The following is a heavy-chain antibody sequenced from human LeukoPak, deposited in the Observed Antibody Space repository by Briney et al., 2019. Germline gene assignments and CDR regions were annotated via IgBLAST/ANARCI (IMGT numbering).Heavy chain of an antibody. V-gene: IGHV3-23*01. D-gene: IGHD2-15*01. Sequence: KTGGSLRLSCAASGFTFSSYAMSWVRQAPGKGLEWVSAISGSGGSTYYADSVKGRFTISRDNSKNTLYLQMNSLRAEDTAVYYCAKVGGYCSGGSCSDYWGQGTLVTVSS. J-gene: IGHJ4*02. CDR2: ISGSGGST. CDR1: GFTFSSYA. CDR3: AKVGGYCSGGSCSDY.